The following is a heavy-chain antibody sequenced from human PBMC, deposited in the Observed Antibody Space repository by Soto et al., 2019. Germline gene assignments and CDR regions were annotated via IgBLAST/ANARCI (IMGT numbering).Heavy chain of an antibody. D-gene: IGHD2-2*01. V-gene: IGHV4-30-2*01. CDR2: IYHSGST. CDR3: ARASRSRNWFDP. J-gene: IGHJ5*02. CDR1: GGSIISGGCS. Sequence: TLCLTWAVAGGSIISGGCSWSWIRQPPGKGLEWIGYIYHSGSTYYNPSLKSRDTISVDRSKNQFSLKLSSVTAADTAVYYCARASRSRNWFDPWGQGTLVTVSS.